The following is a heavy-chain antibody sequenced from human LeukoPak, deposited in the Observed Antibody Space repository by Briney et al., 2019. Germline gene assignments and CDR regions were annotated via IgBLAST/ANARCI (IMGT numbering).Heavy chain of an antibody. Sequence: GGSLSLSCAASGFTFSSYAMSWVRQAPGKGLEWVSGVSGSGGSTYYADSVKGRFTISRDNSKNTLYLQMNSLGAEDTAVYYCAKDLDIVASITGNWGQGTLVTVSS. CDR2: VSGSGGST. D-gene: IGHD5-12*01. J-gene: IGHJ4*02. CDR1: GFTFSSYA. V-gene: IGHV3-23*01. CDR3: AKDLDIVASITGN.